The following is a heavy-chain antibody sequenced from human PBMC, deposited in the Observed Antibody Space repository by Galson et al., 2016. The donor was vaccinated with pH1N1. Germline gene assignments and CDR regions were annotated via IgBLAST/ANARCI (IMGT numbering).Heavy chain of an antibody. CDR3: ERVPWAVPGTTNENYMDV. V-gene: IGHV2-70*11. Sequence: PALVKPTQTLTLTCTFSGFSLSTSGMSVSWIRQPPGKALEWLARIDWDDDKYYRTSLKTSLTISKDTSKNQVGLTMTNMDPVDPAAYYCERVPWAVPGTTNENYMDVWGKGTTVTVSS. D-gene: IGHD6-19*01. CDR1: GFSLSTSGMS. J-gene: IGHJ6*03. CDR2: IDWDDDK.